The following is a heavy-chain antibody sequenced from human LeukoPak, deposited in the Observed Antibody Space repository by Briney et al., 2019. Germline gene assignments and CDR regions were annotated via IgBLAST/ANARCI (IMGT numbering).Heavy chain of an antibody. CDR2: INHSGST. CDR1: GGSISSSSYY. Sequence: SETLSLTCTVSGGSISSSSYYWSWIRQPPGKGLEWIGEINHSGSTNYNPSLKSRVTISVDTSKNQFSLKLSSVTAADTAVYYCARSNGEPAADAFDIWGQGTMVTVSS. CDR3: ARSNGEPAADAFDI. V-gene: IGHV4-39*07. D-gene: IGHD2-2*01. J-gene: IGHJ3*02.